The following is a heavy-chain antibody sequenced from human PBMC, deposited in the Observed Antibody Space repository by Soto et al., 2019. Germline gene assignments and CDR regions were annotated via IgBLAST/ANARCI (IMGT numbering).Heavy chain of an antibody. CDR2: IYYSGST. V-gene: IGHV4-59*01. CDR3: ARGRLEGWYELAFDI. CDR1: GGSISSYY. D-gene: IGHD6-19*01. Sequence: SETLSLTCTVSGGSISSYYWSWVRQPPGKGLEWIGYIYYSGSTNYNPSLKSRVTISVDTSKNQFSLKLSSVTAADTAVYYCARGRLEGWYELAFDIWGQGTMVTVSS. J-gene: IGHJ3*02.